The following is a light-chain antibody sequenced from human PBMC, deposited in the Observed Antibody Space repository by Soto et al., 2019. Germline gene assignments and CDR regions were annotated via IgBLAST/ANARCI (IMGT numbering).Light chain of an antibody. CDR1: SSDVGSYNL. Sequence: QSALTQPASVSGSPGQSITISCTGTSSDVGSYNLVSWYQQHPGKAPKLMIYEGTKRPSGVSNRFSGSKSGNTASLTISGLQAEDEADYFCCSYAGGATSGVFGGGTKVTVL. CDR3: CSYAGGATSGV. J-gene: IGLJ3*02. CDR2: EGT. V-gene: IGLV2-23*01.